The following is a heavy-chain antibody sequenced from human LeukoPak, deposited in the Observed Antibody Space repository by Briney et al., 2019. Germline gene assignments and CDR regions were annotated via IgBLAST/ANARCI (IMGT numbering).Heavy chain of an antibody. CDR2: IQNDGGKK. V-gene: IGHV3-30*02. CDR3: ARVMAYDILTGYYDAFDI. CDR1: GFSFSYSV. D-gene: IGHD3-9*01. Sequence: GGSLRLSCAASGFSFSYSVMHWIRQRPGKGLEWVAFIQNDGGKKYYADSVKGRFTISRDDSKNTLYLQMSSLRSEDTAVYCCARVMAYDILTGYYDAFDIWGQGTMVTVSS. J-gene: IGHJ3*02.